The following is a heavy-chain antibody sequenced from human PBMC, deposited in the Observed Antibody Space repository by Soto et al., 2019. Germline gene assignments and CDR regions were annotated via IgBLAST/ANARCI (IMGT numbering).Heavy chain of an antibody. CDR3: AQSYVRAVAHNWFDL. CDR2: ISGSGGST. V-gene: IGHV3-23*01. Sequence: GGSLRLSCAASGFTFSSYDMSWVRQAPGKGLEWVSAISGSGGSTYYADSVKGRFTISRDNSKNTLYLQMNSLRAEDTAVYYCAQSYVRAVAHNWFDLRGQGTLVTVSS. CDR1: GFTFSSYD. J-gene: IGHJ5*02. D-gene: IGHD6-19*01.